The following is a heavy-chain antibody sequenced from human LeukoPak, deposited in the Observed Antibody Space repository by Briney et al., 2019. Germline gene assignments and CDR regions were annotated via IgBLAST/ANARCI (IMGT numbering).Heavy chain of an antibody. Sequence: SETLSLTCTVSGGSINFYYWNWIRQPAGKGLEWIGRIYSTGSTNYSPSLKSRVTMSVDKSKNQFSLNLSSVTAADTAVYYCARGIADPYSFDFWGQGTLVTVSS. CDR2: IYSTGST. J-gene: IGHJ4*02. CDR1: GGSINFYY. V-gene: IGHV4-4*07. D-gene: IGHD6-13*01. CDR3: ARGIADPYSFDF.